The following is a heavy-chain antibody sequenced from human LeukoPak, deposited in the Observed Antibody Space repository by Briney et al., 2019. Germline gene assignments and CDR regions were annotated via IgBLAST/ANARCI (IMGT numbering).Heavy chain of an antibody. D-gene: IGHD3-16*02. CDR2: ISSSSSYI. CDR1: GFTFSSYS. J-gene: IGHJ5*02. V-gene: IGHV3-21*01. Sequence: PEGSLRLSCAASGFTFSSYSMNWVRQAPGKGLEWVSSISSSSSYIYYADSVKGRFTISRDNAKNSLYLQMNSLRAEDTAVYYCASSYSAAYDYVWGSYRHNWFDPWGQGTLVTVSS. CDR3: ASSYSAAYDYVWGSYRHNWFDP.